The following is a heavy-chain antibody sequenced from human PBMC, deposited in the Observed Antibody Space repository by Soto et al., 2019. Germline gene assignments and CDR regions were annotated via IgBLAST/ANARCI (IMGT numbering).Heavy chain of an antibody. Sequence: EVQLVESGGGLVQPGGSLRLSCAASGFTFSSYWMHWVRQAPGKGLVWVSRINSDGSSTSYADSVKGRFTISRDNAKNTLYLQMNSLRAEDTAVYYCARVSTMVRGVHGMDVWGQGTTVTVSS. CDR2: INSDGSST. D-gene: IGHD3-10*01. CDR3: ARVSTMVRGVHGMDV. V-gene: IGHV3-74*01. J-gene: IGHJ6*02. CDR1: GFTFSSYW.